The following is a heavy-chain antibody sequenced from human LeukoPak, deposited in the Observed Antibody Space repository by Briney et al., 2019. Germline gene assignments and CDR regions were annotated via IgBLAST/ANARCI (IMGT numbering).Heavy chain of an antibody. CDR2: ISSSSSYI. D-gene: IGHD4-17*01. Sequence: GGSRRLSCAASGFTFSSYSMNWVRQAPGKGLEWVSSISSSSSYIYYADSVKGRFTISRDNAKNSLYLQMNSLRAEDTAVYYCARDHAGGDYVGYFDYWGQGTLVTVSS. CDR3: ARDHAGGDYVGYFDY. V-gene: IGHV3-21*01. J-gene: IGHJ4*02. CDR1: GFTFSSYS.